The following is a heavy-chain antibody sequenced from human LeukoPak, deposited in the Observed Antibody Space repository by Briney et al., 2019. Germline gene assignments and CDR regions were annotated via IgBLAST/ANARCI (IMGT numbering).Heavy chain of an antibody. CDR3: ARAYYDFWSGYAWFDP. D-gene: IGHD3-3*01. V-gene: IGHV3-74*01. J-gene: IGHJ5*02. CDR1: GFTFSSYR. Sequence: QTGGSLRLSCAASGFTFSSYRMHWVRQAPGKGLVWVSRINTDGSSTSYADSVKGRFTISRDNAKNTLYLQMNSLRAEDTAVYYCARAYYDFWSGYAWFDPWGQGTLVTVSS. CDR2: INTDGSST.